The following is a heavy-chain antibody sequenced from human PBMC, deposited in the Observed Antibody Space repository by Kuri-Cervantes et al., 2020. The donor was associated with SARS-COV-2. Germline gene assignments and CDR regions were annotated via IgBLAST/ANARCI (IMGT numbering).Heavy chain of an antibody. V-gene: IGHV4-59*01. CDR1: GGSISSYY. J-gene: IGHJ6*02. CDR2: IYYSGST. Sequence: SETLSLTCTVSGGSISSYYWSWIRQPPGKGLEWIGYIYYSGSTNYNPSLKSRVTISVDTSKNQFSLKLSSVTAADTAVYYCAREGYCSGGSCSRNYGMDVWGQGTTVTVSS. D-gene: IGHD2-15*01. CDR3: AREGYCSGGSCSRNYGMDV.